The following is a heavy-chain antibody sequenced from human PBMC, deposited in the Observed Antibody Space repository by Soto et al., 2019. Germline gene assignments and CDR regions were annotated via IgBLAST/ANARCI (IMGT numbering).Heavy chain of an antibody. CDR3: ARVPNDYGDYYYNMDV. V-gene: IGHV4-34*01. J-gene: IGHJ6*02. D-gene: IGHD4-17*01. Sequence: QVQLQQWGAGLLKPSETLSLTCAVYGGSFSGYYWSWIRQPPGKGLEWTGEINHSGSTNYNPSLKSRVTISVDTSKNQFSLKLSSVTAADTAVYYCARVPNDYGDYYYNMDVWGQGTTVTVSS. CDR1: GGSFSGYY. CDR2: INHSGST.